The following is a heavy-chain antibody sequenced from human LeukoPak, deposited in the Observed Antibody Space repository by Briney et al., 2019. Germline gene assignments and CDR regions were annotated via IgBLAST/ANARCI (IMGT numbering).Heavy chain of an antibody. J-gene: IGHJ4*02. Sequence: GGSLRLSCAASGFTFSSYGMHWVRQAPGEGLEWVAVISYDGSNKYYADSVKGRFTISRDNSKNTLYLQMNSLRAEDTAVYYCAKPRGFGELLYDYWGQGTLVTVSS. D-gene: IGHD3-10*01. CDR1: GFTFSSYG. CDR2: ISYDGSNK. CDR3: AKPRGFGELLYDY. V-gene: IGHV3-30*18.